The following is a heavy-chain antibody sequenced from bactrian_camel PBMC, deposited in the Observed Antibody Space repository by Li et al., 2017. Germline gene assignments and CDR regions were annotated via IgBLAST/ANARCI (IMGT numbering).Heavy chain of an antibody. J-gene: IGHJ4*01. CDR1: GFTFRTYT. CDR2: ISGGGSAT. V-gene: IGHV3S40*01. CDR3: VKNDYGLVN. Sequence: QLVESGGGSAQAGGSLRLSCAASGFTFRTYTMTWVRQVPGKGLGWVSAISGGGSATYYVDSVRGRFTISRDNAENAVYLQLNSLKTEDTAMYYCVKNDYGLVNWGQGTQVTVS. D-gene: IGHD5*01.